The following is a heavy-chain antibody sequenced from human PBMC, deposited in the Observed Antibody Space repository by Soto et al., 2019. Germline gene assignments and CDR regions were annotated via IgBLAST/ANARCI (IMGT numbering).Heavy chain of an antibody. CDR1: GYSFTDYW. V-gene: IGHV5-51*01. CDR3: ARQTTGWFGMDV. J-gene: IGHJ6*02. CDR2: IYPGDSGA. D-gene: IGHD6-19*01. Sequence: PXESLKRSCKCAGYSFTDYWIGWVRQMPGKGLEWMGIIYPGDSGARYSPSFQGQVSISADKSVNTAYLQWGSLKASDTAMYYCARQTTGWFGMDVWGQGTTVTVSS.